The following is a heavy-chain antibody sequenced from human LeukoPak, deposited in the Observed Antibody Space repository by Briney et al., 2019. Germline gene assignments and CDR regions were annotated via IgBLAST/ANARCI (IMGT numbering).Heavy chain of an antibody. D-gene: IGHD6-13*01. CDR3: AKDMRAAAGLGYFDY. V-gene: IGHV3-33*06. Sequence: PGRSLRLSRAASGFTFSSYGMHWVRQAPGKGLEWVAVIWYDGSNKYYADSVKGRFTISRDNSKNTLYLQMNSLRAEDTAVYYCAKDMRAAAGLGYFDYWGQGTLVTVSS. CDR2: IWYDGSNK. CDR1: GFTFSSYG. J-gene: IGHJ4*02.